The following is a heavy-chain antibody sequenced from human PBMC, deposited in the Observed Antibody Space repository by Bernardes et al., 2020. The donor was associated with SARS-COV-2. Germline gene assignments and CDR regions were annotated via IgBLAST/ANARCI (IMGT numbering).Heavy chain of an antibody. Sequence: SETLSLTCTVSGGSISSSSYYWGWIRQPPGKGLEWIGSIYYSGSTYYNPSLKSRGTISVDTSKNQFSLKLSSVTAADTAVYYCARGGSRATWIQLWFSPPFDYWGQGTLVTVSS. J-gene: IGHJ4*02. CDR3: ARGGSRATWIQLWFSPPFDY. CDR2: IYYSGST. CDR1: GGSISSSSYY. V-gene: IGHV4-39*01. D-gene: IGHD5-18*01.